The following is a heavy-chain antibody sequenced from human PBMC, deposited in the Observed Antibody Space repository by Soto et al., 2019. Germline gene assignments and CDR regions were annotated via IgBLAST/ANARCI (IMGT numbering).Heavy chain of an antibody. D-gene: IGHD7-27*01. CDR3: SRNRRQTGDFDY. Sequence: VSCXASGYTFTXYDINWMRQATGQGLEWLGWMNPNSGNTGYAQKFQGRLTMTRDTSISTAYMELSSLRSEDTAMYYCSRNRRQTGDFDYWGQGTLVTVSS. J-gene: IGHJ4*02. CDR2: MNPNSGNT. CDR1: GYTFTXYD. V-gene: IGHV1-8*01.